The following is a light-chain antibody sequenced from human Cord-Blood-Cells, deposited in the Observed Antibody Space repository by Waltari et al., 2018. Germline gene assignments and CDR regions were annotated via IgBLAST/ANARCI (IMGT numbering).Light chain of an antibody. CDR3: MQALQTLT. J-gene: IGKJ5*01. Sequence: DIVMTQSPLSLPVTPGEPASISSRSSQSLLHSNGYNYFDWYLQKPGQSPQLLIYLGANRASVVPDRFRGSGSGTYFTLKISSVEAEYVGVYYCMQALQTLTFGQGTRLEI. CDR2: LGA. CDR1: QSLLHSNGYNY. V-gene: IGKV2-28*01.